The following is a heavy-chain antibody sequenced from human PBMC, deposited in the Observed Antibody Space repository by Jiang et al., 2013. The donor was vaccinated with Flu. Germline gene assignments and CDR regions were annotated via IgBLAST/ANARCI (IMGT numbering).Heavy chain of an antibody. CDR3: ARHETYYDFWSGYFGPYYYYGMDV. Sequence: TCTVSGGSISSSSYYWGWIRQPPGKGLEWIGSIYYSGSTYYNPSLKSRVTISVDTSKNQFSLKLSSVTAADTAVYYCARHETYYDFWSGYFGPYYYYGMDVWGQGTTVTVSS. V-gene: IGHV4-39*01. CDR1: GGSISSSSYY. J-gene: IGHJ6*02. D-gene: IGHD3-3*01. CDR2: IYYSGST.